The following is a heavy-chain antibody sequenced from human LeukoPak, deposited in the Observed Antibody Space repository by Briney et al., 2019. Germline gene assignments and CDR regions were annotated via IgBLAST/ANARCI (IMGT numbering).Heavy chain of an antibody. CDR1: GFTFDDYG. J-gene: IGHJ4*02. CDR2: INWNGGST. V-gene: IGHV3-20*04. Sequence: GGSLRLSCAASGFTFDDYGMSWVRQAPGKGLEWVSGINWNGGSTSYTDSVKGRFTVSRDNAKNSLYLQMNSLRAEDTAVYYCAKDWGYGEAGIDFWGQGTLVTVSS. D-gene: IGHD6-13*01. CDR3: AKDWGYGEAGIDF.